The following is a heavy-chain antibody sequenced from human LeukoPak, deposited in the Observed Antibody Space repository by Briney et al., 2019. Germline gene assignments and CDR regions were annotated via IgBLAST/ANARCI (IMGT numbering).Heavy chain of an antibody. D-gene: IGHD3-16*02. CDR3: AKAGDFVWGGHRYPDY. V-gene: IGHV3-23*01. CDR2: IGGSGATT. Sequence: QPGGSLRLSCAASGFTFSDYAMNWVRQAPGKGLDWVSTIGGSGATTYYADSVKGRFTISRDNSKNTPYLQLNSLRAEDTAVYYCAKAGDFVWGGHRYPDYWGQGTLVTVSS. J-gene: IGHJ4*02. CDR1: GFTFSDYA.